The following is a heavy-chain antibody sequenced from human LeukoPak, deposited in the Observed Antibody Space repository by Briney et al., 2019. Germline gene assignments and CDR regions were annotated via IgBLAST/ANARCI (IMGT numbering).Heavy chain of an antibody. CDR3: ATFPTTVVTPDYFDY. D-gene: IGHD4-23*01. CDR2: ISGSGGST. V-gene: IGHV3-23*01. Sequence: GGSLRLSCAASGFTFSSYAMSWVRHAPGKGLEWVSAISGSGGSTYYADSVKGRFTISRDNSKNTLYLQMNSLRAEDTAVYYCATFPTTVVTPDYFDYWGQGTLVTVSS. J-gene: IGHJ4*02. CDR1: GFTFSSYA.